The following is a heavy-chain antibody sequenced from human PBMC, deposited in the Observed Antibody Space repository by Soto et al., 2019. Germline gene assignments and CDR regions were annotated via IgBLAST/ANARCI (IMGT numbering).Heavy chain of an antibody. CDR2: IRSKAYGGTT. CDR3: TRVAYYDFWSGYSDY. V-gene: IGHV3-49*03. D-gene: IGHD3-3*01. CDR1: GLTFGDYA. Sequence: GGSLRLSCTASGLTFGDYAMSWFRQAPGKGLEWVGFIRSKAYGGTTEYAASVKGRFTISRDDSKSIAYLQMNSLKTEDTAVYYCTRVAYYDFWSGYSDYWGQGTLVTVSS. J-gene: IGHJ4*02.